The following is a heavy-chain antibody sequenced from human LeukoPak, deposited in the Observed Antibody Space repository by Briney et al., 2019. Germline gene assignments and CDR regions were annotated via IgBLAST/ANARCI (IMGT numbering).Heavy chain of an antibody. CDR2: ISSGGNTI. D-gene: IGHD1-1*01. CDR3: ARDRTRETFDY. J-gene: IGHJ4*02. V-gene: IGHV3-11*04. Sequence: GESLRLSCAASAFTFSDYYMSWIRQAPGKGLEWVSFISSGGNTINYADSMKGRFTISRDNAKNSLYLQMNSLRAEDTAVYYCARDRTRETFDYWGRGTLVTVSS. CDR1: AFTFSDYY.